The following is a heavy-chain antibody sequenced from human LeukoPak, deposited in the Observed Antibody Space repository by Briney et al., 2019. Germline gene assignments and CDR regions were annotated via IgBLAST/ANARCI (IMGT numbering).Heavy chain of an antibody. CDR3: AARRGASLHDFWSTRLFDP. CDR2: IVLGSGNT. V-gene: IGHV1-58*02. Sequence: SVKVSCKAAGSTFHTSAMQWVRQARGQRLEWIGWIVLGSGNTVYSHKFHDRVIITRDMSTSTVYMELDSLGSEDTAVYYCAARRGASLHDFWSTRLFDPWGQGTLVTVSS. CDR1: GSTFHTSA. J-gene: IGHJ5*02. D-gene: IGHD3-3*01.